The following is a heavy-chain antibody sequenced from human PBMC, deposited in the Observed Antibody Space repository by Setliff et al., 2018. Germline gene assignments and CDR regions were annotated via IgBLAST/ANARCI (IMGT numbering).Heavy chain of an antibody. J-gene: IGHJ5*02. CDR1: GGSITDENSW. CDR3: AVDHVTNIAESGYGYTRIDP. D-gene: IGHD6-19*01. V-gene: IGHV4-61*02. CDR2: IYIRGGT. Sequence: LSLTCTVSGGSITDENSWWAWIRQPAGRRPEWLGLIYIRGGTDYNPSLKSRVTISLDTSRNQFSLNLTSVTAADTAVYYCAVDHVTNIAESGYGYTRIDPWGQGIPVTVSS.